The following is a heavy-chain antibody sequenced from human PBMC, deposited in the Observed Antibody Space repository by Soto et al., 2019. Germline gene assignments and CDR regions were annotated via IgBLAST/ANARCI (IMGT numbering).Heavy chain of an antibody. J-gene: IGHJ4*02. CDR1: GFTFSNYW. D-gene: IGHD2-2*01. CDR3: ARGILPIVVVPAAIDY. CDR2: INTDGSST. Sequence: EVQLVESGGGLVQPGGSLRLSCAASGFTFSNYWMHWVRQTPGKGLVWVSRINTDGSSTNYADSVKGRFTISRDNAKNTLYLQMNCLRVEDTGVFYCARGILPIVVVPAAIDYWGQETQVTVSS. V-gene: IGHV3-74*01.